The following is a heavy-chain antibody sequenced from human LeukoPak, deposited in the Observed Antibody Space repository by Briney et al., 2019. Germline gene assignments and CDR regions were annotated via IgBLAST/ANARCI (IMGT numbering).Heavy chain of an antibody. CDR1: GFTFSSYW. V-gene: IGHV3-7*03. D-gene: IGHD4-11*01. J-gene: IGHJ2*01. CDR2: IKQDGSEK. Sequence: GGSLRLSCAASGFTFSSYWMSWVRQAPGKGLEWVANIKQDGSEKYYVDSVKGRFTISRDNAKNSLYLQMNSLRAEDTAVYYCARLYSNYGFGSGYFDLWGRGTLVTVSS. CDR3: ARLYSNYGFGSGYFDL.